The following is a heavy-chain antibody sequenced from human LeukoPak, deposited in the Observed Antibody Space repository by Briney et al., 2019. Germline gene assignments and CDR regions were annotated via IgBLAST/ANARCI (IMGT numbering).Heavy chain of an antibody. CDR3: ARGADGVSSNSRGWFDP. D-gene: IGHD2-15*01. CDR2: ISTSSSYI. V-gene: IGHV3-21*01. J-gene: IGHJ5*02. CDR1: GFTFNRYN. Sequence: GGSLRLSCAASGFTFNRYNMNWVRRAPGKGLEWASSISTSSSYIYYADSVRGRFTISRDNAKKSLYLQMNSLRAEDTAVYSCARGADGVSSNSRGWFDPWGQGTLVTVSS.